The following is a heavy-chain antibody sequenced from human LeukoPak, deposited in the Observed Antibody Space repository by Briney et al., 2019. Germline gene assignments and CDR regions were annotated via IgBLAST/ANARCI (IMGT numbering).Heavy chain of an antibody. Sequence: ETLSLTCAVYGGSFSEYHWNWVRQAPGKGLEWIGEINHSGSTDYNPSLRSRVTISADTCKKKFSLTLNSVNAADTGVYYCASGLVIFSDPVHYYYGMDVWGTGTTVTVSS. CDR3: ASGLVIFSDPVHYYYGMDV. CDR1: GGSFSEYH. CDR2: INHSGST. V-gene: IGHV4-34*01. J-gene: IGHJ6*04. D-gene: IGHD2-21*01.